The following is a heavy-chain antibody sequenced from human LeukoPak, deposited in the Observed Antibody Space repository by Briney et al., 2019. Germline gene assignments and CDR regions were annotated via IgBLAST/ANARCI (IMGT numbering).Heavy chain of an antibody. J-gene: IGHJ4*02. CDR1: GFTFSSYG. D-gene: IGHD2-21*02. Sequence: GGSLRLSCAASGFTFSSYGMHWVRQAPGKGLEWVAFIRYDGSNKYYADSVKGRFTISRDNSKNTLYLQMNSLRAEDTAVYYCAKGDLFCGGDCSYYFDYWGQGTLVTVSS. CDR3: AKGDLFCGGDCSYYFDY. V-gene: IGHV3-30*02. CDR2: IRYDGSNK.